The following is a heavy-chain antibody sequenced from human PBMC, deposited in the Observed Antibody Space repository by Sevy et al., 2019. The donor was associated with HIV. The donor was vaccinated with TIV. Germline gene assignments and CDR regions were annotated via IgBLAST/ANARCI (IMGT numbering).Heavy chain of an antibody. CDR2: IYYNGNA. Sequence: SETLSLTCTVSGVSISTHSWSWIRQPPGKGLEYIGYIYYNGNANYNPSFQSRVTITGDTSMNQLFLKLTSVTAADTAVYYCARDMDNFDGMDVWGQGTTVTVSS. J-gene: IGHJ6*02. CDR3: ARDMDNFDGMDV. CDR1: GVSISTHS. V-gene: IGHV4-59*11. D-gene: IGHD1-1*01.